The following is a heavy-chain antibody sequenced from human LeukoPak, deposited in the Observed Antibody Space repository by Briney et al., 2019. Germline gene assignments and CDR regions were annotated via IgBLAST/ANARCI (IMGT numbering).Heavy chain of an antibody. Sequence: PSETLSLTCAVYGGSFSGYYWSWIRQPPGKGLEWIGEINHSGSTNYNPSLKSRVTISVDTSKNQFSLKPSSVTAADTAVYYCARGRGRFLEWLSCRGCYFDYWGQGTLVTVSS. CDR2: INHSGST. D-gene: IGHD3-3*01. CDR1: GGSFSGYY. CDR3: ARGRGRFLEWLSCRGCYFDY. V-gene: IGHV4-34*01. J-gene: IGHJ4*02.